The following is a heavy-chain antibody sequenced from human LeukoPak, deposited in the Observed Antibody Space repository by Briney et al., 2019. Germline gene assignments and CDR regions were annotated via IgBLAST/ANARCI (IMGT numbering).Heavy chain of an antibody. Sequence: ASVKVSRKASGYTFTSYYMHWVRQAPGQGLEWMGWISAYNGNTNYAQKLQGRVTMTTDTSTSTAYMELRSLRSDDTAVYYCARDVREGYCSGGSCHSRYYFDYWGQGTLVTVSS. V-gene: IGHV1-18*04. D-gene: IGHD2-15*01. CDR2: ISAYNGNT. CDR1: GYTFTSYY. CDR3: ARDVREGYCSGGSCHSRYYFDY. J-gene: IGHJ4*02.